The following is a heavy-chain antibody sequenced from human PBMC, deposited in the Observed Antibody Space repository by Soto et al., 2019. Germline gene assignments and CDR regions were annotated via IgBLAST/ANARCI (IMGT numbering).Heavy chain of an antibody. CDR3: ARESEDLTSNFDY. J-gene: IGHJ4*02. Sequence: GGSLRLSCAASGFTMSNYWMSWVRQAPGKGLQWVANIKQDGSEKYYVDSVKGRFTISRDNAKNSLYLQMNSLRAEDTAVYYCARESEDLTSNFDYWGQGTLVSVYS. CDR1: GFTMSNYW. CDR2: IKQDGSEK. V-gene: IGHV3-7*01.